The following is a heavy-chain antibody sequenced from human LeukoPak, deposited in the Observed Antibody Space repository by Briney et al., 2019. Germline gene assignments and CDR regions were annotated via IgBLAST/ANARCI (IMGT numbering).Heavy chain of an antibody. Sequence: GGSLRLSCAASGFTFSSYSMNWVRQAPGKGLEWVSYISSSSSTIYYADSVKGRFTISRDNAKNSLYLQMNSLRAEDTAVYYCARVGSTRYYYMDVWGKGTTVTVSS. CDR2: ISSSSSTI. CDR1: GFTFSSYS. CDR3: ARVGSTRYYYMDV. D-gene: IGHD2/OR15-2a*01. V-gene: IGHV3-48*01. J-gene: IGHJ6*03.